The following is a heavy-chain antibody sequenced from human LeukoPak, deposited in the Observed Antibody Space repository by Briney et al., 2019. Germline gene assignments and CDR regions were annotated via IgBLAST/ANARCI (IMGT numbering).Heavy chain of an antibody. J-gene: IGHJ4*02. V-gene: IGHV3-23*01. CDR2: ISGSGGST. Sequence: GSLRLSCAASGFTFSSYAMSWVRQAPGKGLEWVSAISGSGGSTYYADSVKGRFTTSRDNSKNTLYLQMNSLRAEDTAVYYCAKVKHYYDSSGPVDYWGQGTLVTVSS. CDR3: AKVKHYYDSSGPVDY. D-gene: IGHD3-22*01. CDR1: GFTFSSYA.